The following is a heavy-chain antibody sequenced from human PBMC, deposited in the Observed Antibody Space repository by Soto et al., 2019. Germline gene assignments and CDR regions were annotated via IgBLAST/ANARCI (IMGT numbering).Heavy chain of an antibody. CDR1: GITFSSYG. V-gene: IGHV3-30*18. CDR3: AKEAYSYGYGAFDY. CDR2: ISYDGSNK. Sequence: GGSLRLSCAASGITFSSYGMHWVRQAPGKGLEWVAVISYDGSNKYYADSVKGRFTISRDNSKNTLYLQMNSLRAEDTAVYYCAKEAYSYGYGAFDYWGQGTLVTVSS. J-gene: IGHJ4*02. D-gene: IGHD5-18*01.